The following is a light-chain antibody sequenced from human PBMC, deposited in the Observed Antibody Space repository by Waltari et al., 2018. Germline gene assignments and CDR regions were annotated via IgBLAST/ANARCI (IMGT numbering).Light chain of an antibody. CDR1: QTVSYAY. CDR3: QQYGRSGT. J-gene: IGKJ5*01. CDR2: GTP. V-gene: IGKV3-20*01. Sequence: EIVLSQSPVTLSLSPRERATLSCRASQTVSYAYFHWYQQKPGQAPRLIYSGTPNRATGIADRFSGSGSGTDFTLTISGLEPEDFAVYYCQQYGRSGTFGQGTRLEIK.